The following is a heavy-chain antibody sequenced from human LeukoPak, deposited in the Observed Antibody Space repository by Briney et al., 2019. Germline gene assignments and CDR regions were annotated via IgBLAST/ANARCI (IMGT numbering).Heavy chain of an antibody. CDR2: IIPIFGIA. CDR3: ARSGVVPAARAYYYYGMDV. Sequence: CWKAFGGNIRDHGIRRVRQAPGQRLEWMGRIIPIFGIANYAQKFQGRVTITADKSTSTAYMELSSLRSEDTAVYYCARSGVVPAARAYYYYGMDVWGQGTTVTVSS. J-gene: IGHJ6*02. V-gene: IGHV1-69*04. CDR1: GGNIRDHG. D-gene: IGHD2-2*01.